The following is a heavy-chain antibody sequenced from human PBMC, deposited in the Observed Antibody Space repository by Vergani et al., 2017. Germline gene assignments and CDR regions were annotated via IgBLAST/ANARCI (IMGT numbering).Heavy chain of an antibody. CDR2: IYSTGST. J-gene: IGHJ4*02. Sequence: QVQLEESGPGLVKPSETLSLTCTVSGGSFNTYYWSWIRQSPGKGLEWIGYIYSTGSTNYNPSLNSRVTMSVDTSKNQFSLKLRSVTAADTAVYYCARLRGYISDWNEYYFDYWGQGTLVTVSS. V-gene: IGHV4-59*08. CDR1: GGSFNTYY. CDR3: ARLRGYISDWNEYYFDY. D-gene: IGHD6-19*01.